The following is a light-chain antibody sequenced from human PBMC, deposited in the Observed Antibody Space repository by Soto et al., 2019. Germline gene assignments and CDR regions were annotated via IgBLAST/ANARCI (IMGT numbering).Light chain of an antibody. J-gene: IGKJ4*01. CDR3: QQYSGTFLT. CDR2: STS. CDR1: QGVSVY. Sequence: IQMIQSPSTLSASVGDTVTITCRASQGVSVYLAWYQHKPGKAPKVLIHSTSTLESGVPSRFSGRGAGTEFPLTISDLEPDDFAPFYCQQYSGTFLTFGGGTKV. V-gene: IGKV1-5*01.